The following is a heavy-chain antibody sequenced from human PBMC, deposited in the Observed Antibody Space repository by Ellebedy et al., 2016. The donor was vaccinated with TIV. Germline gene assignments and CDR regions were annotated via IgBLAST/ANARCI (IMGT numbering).Heavy chain of an antibody. D-gene: IGHD3/OR15-3a*01. V-gene: IGHV4-4*02. CDR3: AKDAVPRTGYLHS. CDR2: IYHSGRA. CDR1: GDSISSNNW. Sequence: MPSETLSLTCTVSGDSISSNNWWTWVRQSPGKGLEWIGEIYHSGRANYNPSLESRVTMSIDKSKEQFSVQLTSVTTADTAVYYCAKDAVPRTGYLHSWGQGTLVTVSS. J-gene: IGHJ5*02.